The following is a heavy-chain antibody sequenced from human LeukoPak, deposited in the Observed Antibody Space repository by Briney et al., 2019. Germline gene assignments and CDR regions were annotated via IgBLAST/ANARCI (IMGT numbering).Heavy chain of an antibody. J-gene: IGHJ4*02. V-gene: IGHV3-20*04. D-gene: IGHD6-13*01. CDR2: INWNGGTT. CDR3: ARDRGPGYISSWYVY. Sequence: PGGSLRLSCAASGFTFDDYGMSWVRQAPGKGLEWVSGINWNGGTTDYADSVKGRFTNSRDNANNSLYLQMNSLRAEDTALYYCARDRGPGYISSWYVYWGQGTLVTVSS. CDR1: GFTFDDYG.